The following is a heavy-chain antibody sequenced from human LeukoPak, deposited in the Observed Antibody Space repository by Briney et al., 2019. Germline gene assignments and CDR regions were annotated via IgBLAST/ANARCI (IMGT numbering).Heavy chain of an antibody. J-gene: IGHJ3*02. D-gene: IGHD6-19*01. CDR2: VYYSGST. Sequence: SGTLSLTCTVSGASVSRNWWSWIRQPPGKGLEWIGYVYYSGSTNYNPSLKSRVTISVDTSKNQFSLKLSSVTAADTAVYYCARQQWLEQDAFDIWGQGTMVTVSS. V-gene: IGHV4-59*02. CDR3: ARQQWLEQDAFDI. CDR1: GASVSRNW.